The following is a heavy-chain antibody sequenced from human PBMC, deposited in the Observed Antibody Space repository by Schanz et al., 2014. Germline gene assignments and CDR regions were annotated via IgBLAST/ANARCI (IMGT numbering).Heavy chain of an antibody. CDR1: GGTFGRYT. D-gene: IGHD7-27*01. Sequence: QVQLVQSGAEVKKPGSSVNVSCEASGGTFGRYTISWLRQAPGQGLEWMGWINTNTGNPTYAQGFTGRFVFSLDTSVSTAYLQISFLKADDTAVFFCARGEANWGQYWGQGTLVTVSS. V-gene: IGHV7-4-1*02. CDR2: INTNTGNP. J-gene: IGHJ4*02. CDR3: ARGEANWGQY.